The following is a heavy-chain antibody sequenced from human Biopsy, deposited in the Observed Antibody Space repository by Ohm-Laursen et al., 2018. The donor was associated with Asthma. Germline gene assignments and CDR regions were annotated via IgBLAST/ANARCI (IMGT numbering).Heavy chain of an antibody. D-gene: IGHD3-22*01. CDR2: ISWNSATI. CDR1: GFKFDEYT. V-gene: IGHV3-9*01. CDR3: AKVRSDWVITESFDY. J-gene: IGHJ4*02. Sequence: SLRLSCSASGFKFDEYTMHWVRQAPGKGLEWVSGISWNSATIGYADSVEGRFTISRDNAKNSVFLHVDSLRPEDTAFYYCAKVRSDWVITESFDYWGQGTLVTVSS.